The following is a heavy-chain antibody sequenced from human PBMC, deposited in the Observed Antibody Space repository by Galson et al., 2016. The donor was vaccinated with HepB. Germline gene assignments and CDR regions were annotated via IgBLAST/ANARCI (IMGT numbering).Heavy chain of an antibody. CDR3: VKSNLAAPGGFYGMDV. V-gene: IGHV3-64D*06. CDR1: GFTFSNYA. Sequence: SLRLSCAASGFTFSNYAMSWVRQAPGKGLEYVSGITTNGDDTKYADSVKGRFTIFRDNSKNTLYLQMRSLRAEDTAVYYCVKSNLAAPGGFYGMDVWGQGTTVTVPS. CDR2: ITTNGDDT. J-gene: IGHJ6*02. D-gene: IGHD6-13*01.